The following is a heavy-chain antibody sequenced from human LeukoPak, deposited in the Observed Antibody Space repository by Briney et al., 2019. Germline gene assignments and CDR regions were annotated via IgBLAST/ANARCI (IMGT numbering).Heavy chain of an antibody. CDR3: ARANYYGSGKKDLDY. CDR1: GYTFTTYD. CDR2: MNPNSGNT. D-gene: IGHD3-10*01. Sequence: GASVKVSCKASGYTFTTYDINRVREATGQGLDWRGWMNPNSGNTGYAQKFQGRVTMTRNTSMSTAYMELSSLRSEDTAVYYCARANYYGSGKKDLDYWGQGTLVTVSS. V-gene: IGHV1-8*01. J-gene: IGHJ4*02.